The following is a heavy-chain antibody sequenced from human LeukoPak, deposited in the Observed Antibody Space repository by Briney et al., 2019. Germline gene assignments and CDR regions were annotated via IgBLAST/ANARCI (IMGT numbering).Heavy chain of an antibody. CDR1: GFSYE. Sequence: PGGSLRLSCGASGFSYEMIWVRQAPGKGLEWVSYISSSGSTIYYADSVKGRFTISRDNAKNSLYLQMNSLRAEDTAVYYCAELGITMIGGVWGKGTTVTISS. CDR3: AELGITMIGGV. J-gene: IGHJ6*04. V-gene: IGHV3-48*03. CDR2: ISSSGSTI. D-gene: IGHD3-10*02.